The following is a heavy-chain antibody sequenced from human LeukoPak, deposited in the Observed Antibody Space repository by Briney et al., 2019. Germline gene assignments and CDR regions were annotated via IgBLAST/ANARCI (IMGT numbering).Heavy chain of an antibody. D-gene: IGHD6-19*01. Sequence: ASVYVSCKASGYTFTSYYIHWVRQAPGQELEWMGIINPSGGSTSYVQKFQGRVSMTRDTSTSTVYRELSSLRSDDTAVYYCARDSGWWMFDYWGQGTLVTVSS. CDR3: ARDSGWWMFDY. J-gene: IGHJ4*02. CDR1: GYTFTSYY. V-gene: IGHV1-46*01. CDR2: INPSGGST.